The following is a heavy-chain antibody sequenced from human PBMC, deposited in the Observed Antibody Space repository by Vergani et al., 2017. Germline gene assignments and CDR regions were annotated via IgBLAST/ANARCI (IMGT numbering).Heavy chain of an antibody. V-gene: IGHV1-69*01. Sequence: QVQLVQSGAEVKKPGSSVKVSCKASGGTFSSYAISWVRQAPGQGLEWMGGVIPIFGTANYAQKFQGRVTMTADESTSTAYMELSSLRSEDTAVYYCARAYYDYVWGGYRPSNYYYYVDVWGKGTTVTVSS. CDR3: ARAYYDYVWGGYRPSNYYYYVDV. J-gene: IGHJ6*03. CDR2: VIPIFGTA. CDR1: GGTFSSYA. D-gene: IGHD3-16*02.